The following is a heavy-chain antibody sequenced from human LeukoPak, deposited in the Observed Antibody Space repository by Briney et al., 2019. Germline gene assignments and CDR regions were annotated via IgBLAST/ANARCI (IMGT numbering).Heavy chain of an antibody. Sequence: ASVKVSCKASGYTFTSYAMNWVRQAPGQGLEWMAWISAYNGNTNYAQKFQGRVTMTTDTSTSTAYMDLRSLRSDDTAVYYCARDPLRFGELLGYFDYWGQGTLVTVSS. CDR1: GYTFTSYA. CDR3: ARDPLRFGELLGYFDY. V-gene: IGHV1-18*01. CDR2: ISAYNGNT. D-gene: IGHD3-10*01. J-gene: IGHJ4*02.